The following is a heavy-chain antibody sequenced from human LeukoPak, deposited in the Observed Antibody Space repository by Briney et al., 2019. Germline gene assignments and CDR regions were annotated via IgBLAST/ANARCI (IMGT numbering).Heavy chain of an antibody. CDR3: AKELPHVLRYFDWLSETDAFDI. V-gene: IGHV3-30*02. J-gene: IGHJ3*02. Sequence: TGGSLRLSCAASGFTFSSYGMHWVRQAPGKGLEWVAFIRYDGSNKYYADSVKGRFTISRDNSKNTLYLQMNSLRAEDTAVYYCAKELPHVLRYFDWLSETDAFDIWGQGTMVTVSS. D-gene: IGHD3-9*01. CDR1: GFTFSSYG. CDR2: IRYDGSNK.